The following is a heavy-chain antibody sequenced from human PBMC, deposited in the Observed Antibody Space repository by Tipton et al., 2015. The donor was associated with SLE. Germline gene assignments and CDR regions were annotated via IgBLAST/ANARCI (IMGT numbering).Heavy chain of an antibody. CDR3: ASGYCSSTSCYPNDRYYYGMDV. CDR1: GGSISSHY. D-gene: IGHD2-2*01. V-gene: IGHV4-59*11. CDR2: IYYSGST. J-gene: IGHJ6*02. Sequence: LRLSCTVSGGSISSHYWSWIRQPPGKGLEWIGYIYYSGSTNYNPSLKNRVTISVDTSKNQFSLKLSSVTAADTAVYYCASGYCSSTSCYPNDRYYYGMDVWGQGTTVTVSS.